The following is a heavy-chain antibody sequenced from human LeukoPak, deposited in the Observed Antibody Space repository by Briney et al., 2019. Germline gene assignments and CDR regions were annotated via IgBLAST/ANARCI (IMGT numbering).Heavy chain of an antibody. V-gene: IGHV1-46*01. D-gene: IGHD3-10*01. Sequence: ASVKVSCKASGYTFTSYYLHWVRQAPGQGLEWMGIINPRAGSTSYAQKFQGRVTLTRDMSTSTVYMEVSSLRSEDTAVYYCARDLRFGELSFLPFDYWGQGTLVTVSS. CDR1: GYTFTSYY. CDR2: INPRAGST. J-gene: IGHJ4*02. CDR3: ARDLRFGELSFLPFDY.